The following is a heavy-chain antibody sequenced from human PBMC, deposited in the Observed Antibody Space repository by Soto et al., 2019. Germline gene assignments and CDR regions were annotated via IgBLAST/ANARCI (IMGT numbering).Heavy chain of an antibody. CDR1: GGSISSYY. CDR3: ARFISEFGVSYDFWSGYHGLDAFDI. J-gene: IGHJ3*02. V-gene: IGHV4-59*01. Sequence: SETLSLTCTVSGGSISSYYWSWIRQPPGKGLEWIGYIYYSGSTNYNPSLKSRVTISVDTSKNQFSLKLSSVTAADTAVYYCARFISEFGVSYDFWSGYHGLDAFDIWGQGTMVTVSS. CDR2: IYYSGST. D-gene: IGHD3-3*01.